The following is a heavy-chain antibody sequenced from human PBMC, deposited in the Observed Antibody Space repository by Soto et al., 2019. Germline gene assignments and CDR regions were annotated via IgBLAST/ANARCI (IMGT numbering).Heavy chain of an antibody. CDR2: IYYSGGT. Sequence: QVQLQESGPGLVKPSETLSLTCTVSGGSLSSYYWMWIRQLPGKGLEWMGYIYYSGGTNYNPSLQSRVTMSVDTPKNQFALKLTSVTAADTAVYYCARESQGPGHFDYWGQGTLVTVSS. CDR3: ARESQGPGHFDY. J-gene: IGHJ4*02. D-gene: IGHD7-27*01. V-gene: IGHV4-59*01. CDR1: GGSLSSYY.